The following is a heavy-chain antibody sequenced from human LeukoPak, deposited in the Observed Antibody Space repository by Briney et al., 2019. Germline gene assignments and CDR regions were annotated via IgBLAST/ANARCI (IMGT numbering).Heavy chain of an antibody. V-gene: IGHV4-34*01. CDR3: ASTHVDTAMASFDY. J-gene: IGHJ4*02. CDR2: INHSGSA. CDR1: GGSFSGYY. D-gene: IGHD5-18*01. Sequence: SETLSLTCAVYGGSFSGYYWSWIRQPPGKGLEWIGEINHSGSANYNPSLKSRVTISVDTSKNQFSLKLSSVTAADTAVYYCASTHVDTAMASFDYWGQGTLVTVSS.